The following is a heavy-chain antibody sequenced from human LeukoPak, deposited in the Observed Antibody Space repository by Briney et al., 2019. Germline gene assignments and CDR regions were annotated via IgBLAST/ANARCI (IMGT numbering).Heavy chain of an antibody. D-gene: IGHD2-15*01. Sequence: PGGSLRLSCAASGFTFSSYSMNWVRQAPGKGLEWVSSISSSSSYIYYADSVKGRFTISRDNAKNSLYLQMNSLRAEDTAVYYCAKDVSYYYYYYYRDVWGKGTTVTVSS. CDR1: GFTFSSYS. CDR2: ISSSSSYI. CDR3: AKDVSYYYYYYYRDV. V-gene: IGHV3-21*01. J-gene: IGHJ6*03.